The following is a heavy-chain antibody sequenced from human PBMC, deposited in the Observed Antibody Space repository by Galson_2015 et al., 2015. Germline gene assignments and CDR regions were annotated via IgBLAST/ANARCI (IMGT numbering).Heavy chain of an antibody. Sequence: SLRLSCAASGFTFSSYEMNWVRQAPGKGLEWVSYISSSGSTIYYADSVKGRFTISRDNAKNSLYLQMNSLRAEDTAVYYCARDILGDYGSGSYPDYWGQGTLVTVSS. CDR3: ARDILGDYGSGSYPDY. CDR2: ISSSGSTI. J-gene: IGHJ4*02. V-gene: IGHV3-48*03. CDR1: GFTFSSYE. D-gene: IGHD3-10*01.